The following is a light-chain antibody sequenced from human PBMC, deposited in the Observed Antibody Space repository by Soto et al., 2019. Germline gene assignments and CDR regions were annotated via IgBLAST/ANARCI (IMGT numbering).Light chain of an antibody. CDR1: SSDVGGYNY. V-gene: IGLV2-8*01. J-gene: IGLJ3*02. Sequence: QSVLTQPPSASGSPGQSVTISCTGTSSDVGGYNYVSWYQQHPGKAPQLMIYEVSKRPSGVPDRFSGSKSGNTASLTVSGLQAEDEADYYCSSYAGSNNYWVFGGGTKLTVL. CDR3: SSYAGSNNYWV. CDR2: EVS.